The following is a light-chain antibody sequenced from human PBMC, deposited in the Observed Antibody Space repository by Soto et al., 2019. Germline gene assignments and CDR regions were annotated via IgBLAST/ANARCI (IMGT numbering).Light chain of an antibody. CDR1: RRVPSNF. J-gene: IGKJ1*01. Sequence: EIVLVQSPVNLFLSPWDAPTLSFRVSRRVPSNFLAWFQQKPGQAPRLLIYGASTRDTDIPDRFTGSGSGTDFTLTISRLEPEDFAVYYCQQYGSSGTFGQGTKVDIK. CDR3: QQYGSSGT. V-gene: IGKV3-20*01. CDR2: GAS.